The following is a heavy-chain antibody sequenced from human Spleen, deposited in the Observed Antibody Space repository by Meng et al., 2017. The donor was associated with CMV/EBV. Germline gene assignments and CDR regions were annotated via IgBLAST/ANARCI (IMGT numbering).Heavy chain of an antibody. Sequence: GESLKISCAAFGFTFSSYSMNWVRQAPGKGLEWVSSISSSSSYIYYADSVKGRFTISRDNAKNSLYLQMNSLRAEDTAVYYCARDRPPRVVVPAASMDVWGQGTTVTVSS. V-gene: IGHV3-21*01. J-gene: IGHJ6*02. D-gene: IGHD2-2*01. CDR1: GFTFSSYS. CDR2: ISSSSSYI. CDR3: ARDRPPRVVVPAASMDV.